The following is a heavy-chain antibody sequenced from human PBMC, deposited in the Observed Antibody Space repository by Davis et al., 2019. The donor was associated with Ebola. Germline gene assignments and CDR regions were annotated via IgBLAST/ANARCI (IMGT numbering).Heavy chain of an antibody. J-gene: IGHJ6*02. D-gene: IGHD5-18*01. CDR3: ARDLITDTAMVLYYYYGMDV. V-gene: IGHV3-74*01. Sequence: HTGGSLRLSCAASGFTFSSYWMHWVRQAPGKGLVWVSRINSDGSSTSYADSVKGRFTISRDNAKNTLYLQMNSLRAEDTAVYYCARDLITDTAMVLYYYYGMDVWGQGTTVTVSS. CDR2: INSDGSST. CDR1: GFTFSSYW.